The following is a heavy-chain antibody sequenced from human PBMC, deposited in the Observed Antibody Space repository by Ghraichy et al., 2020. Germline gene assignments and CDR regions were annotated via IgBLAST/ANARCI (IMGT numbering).Heavy chain of an antibody. J-gene: IGHJ4*02. CDR2: IYSVGTT. CDR1: EFTVSNTY. V-gene: IGHV3-53*01. CDR3: TTGKPIGSRCVDY. D-gene: IGHD1-14*01. Sequence: GGSLRLSCEVSEFTVSNTYMSWVRQAPGEGLEWVSVIYSVGTTYYADSVKGRFTISRDNSKNTVYLQMNSLRAEDTAVYYCTTGKPIGSRCVDYWGQGTLVTVSS.